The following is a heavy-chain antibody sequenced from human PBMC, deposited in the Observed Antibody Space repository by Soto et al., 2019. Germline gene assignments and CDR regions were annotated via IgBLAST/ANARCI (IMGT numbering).Heavy chain of an antibody. CDR3: AVGYCSGGSCFGYYYGMDV. D-gene: IGHD2-15*01. CDR2: IVPLFATA. CDR1: GGTFSSYA. J-gene: IGHJ6*02. V-gene: IGHV1-69*13. Sequence: SVKVSCKASGGTFSSYAISWVRQAPGQRLEWMGGIVPLFATANYAQKFQGRVTITADESTSTAYMELSSLRSEDTAVYYCAVGYCSGGSCFGYYYGMDVWGQGTTVTVSS.